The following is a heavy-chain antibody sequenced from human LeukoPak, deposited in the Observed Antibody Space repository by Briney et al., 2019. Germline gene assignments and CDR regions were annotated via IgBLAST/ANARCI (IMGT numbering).Heavy chain of an antibody. CDR2: INPNSGGT. J-gene: IGHJ5*02. D-gene: IGHD3-22*01. CDR1: GYTFTGYY. Sequence: ASVKVSCKASGYTFTGYYMHWVRQAPGQGLEWMGWINPNSGGTNYAQKFQGRVTMTRDTSISTAYMELSRLRSDDTAVYYCARAAYYYDSSGYYYCDWFDPWGQGTLVTVSS. CDR3: ARAAYYYDSSGYYYCDWFDP. V-gene: IGHV1-2*02.